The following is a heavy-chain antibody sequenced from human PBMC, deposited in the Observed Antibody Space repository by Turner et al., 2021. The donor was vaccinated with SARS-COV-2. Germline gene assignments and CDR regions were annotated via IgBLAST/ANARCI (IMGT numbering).Heavy chain of an antibody. Sequence: QVQLVESGGGVVQPGRSLRLHWAAAGFTFSSYGIHWVRQAPGKGLEWVAVIWYDGSNKYYADSVKGRFTISRDNSKNTLYLKMNSLRAEDTAVYYCAREGQWQVLDAFDIWGQGTTVTVS. J-gene: IGHJ3*02. D-gene: IGHD6-19*01. CDR1: GFTFSSYG. CDR2: IWYDGSNK. CDR3: AREGQWQVLDAFDI. V-gene: IGHV3-33*01.